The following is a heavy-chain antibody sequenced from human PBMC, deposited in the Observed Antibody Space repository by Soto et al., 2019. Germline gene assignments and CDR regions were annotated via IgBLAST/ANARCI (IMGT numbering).Heavy chain of an antibody. CDR3: ARRLRSDIGIIDF. CDR1: GYTFPSFW. D-gene: IGHD2-15*01. CDR2: IFPGDSDA. J-gene: IGHJ4*02. V-gene: IGHV5-51*01. Sequence: GESLKISCKGSGYTFPSFWIGWVRQLPGKGLEWMGIIFPGDSDARYSPSFQGQVTISVDKSITTAYLQWSSLKASDTAMYYCARRLRSDIGIIDFWGQGTLVTVSS.